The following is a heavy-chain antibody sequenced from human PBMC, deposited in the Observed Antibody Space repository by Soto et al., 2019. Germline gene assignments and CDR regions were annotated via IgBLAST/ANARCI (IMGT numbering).Heavy chain of an antibody. CDR2: IYHSGST. V-gene: IGHV4-4*02. D-gene: IGHD1-20*01. CDR3: ARERNSITGTNSNAIDI. J-gene: IGHJ3*02. Sequence: SETLSLTCAVSSGSISSSNWWSWVRQPPGKGLEWIGEIYHSGSTNYNPSLKSRVTISVDKSKNQFSLKLSSVTAADTAVYYCARERNSITGTNSNAIDIRDQGTIVTVSS. CDR1: SGSISSSNW.